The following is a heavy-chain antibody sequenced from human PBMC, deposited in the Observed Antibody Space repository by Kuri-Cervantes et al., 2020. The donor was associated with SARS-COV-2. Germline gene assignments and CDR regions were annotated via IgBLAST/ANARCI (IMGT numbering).Heavy chain of an antibody. J-gene: IGHJ6*03. CDR1: GFTVSSNY. CDR3: AKLARTDGYYYYYMDV. V-gene: IGHV3-53*01. CDR2: IYSGGST. Sequence: GGSLRLSCAASGFTVSSNYMSWVRQAPGKGLEWVSVIYSGGSTYYADSVKGRFTISRDNSKNTLYLQMNSLRAEDTAVYYCAKLARTDGYYYYYMDVWGKGTTVTVSS. D-gene: IGHD1-1*01.